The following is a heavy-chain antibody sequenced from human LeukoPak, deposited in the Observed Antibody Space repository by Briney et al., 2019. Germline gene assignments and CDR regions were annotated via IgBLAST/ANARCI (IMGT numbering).Heavy chain of an antibody. Sequence: GPSLRLSTAASAFTFSIYGIPLGRQAPGKGLERVAFMRYDGSNKYYADSVKDRFTISRDNSKNPLYLQMNSLRAEDTAVYYCANREVADYWGQGTLVTVSS. CDR2: MRYDGSNK. CDR1: AFTFSIYG. CDR3: ANREVADY. J-gene: IGHJ4*02. V-gene: IGHV3-30*02. D-gene: IGHD5-12*01.